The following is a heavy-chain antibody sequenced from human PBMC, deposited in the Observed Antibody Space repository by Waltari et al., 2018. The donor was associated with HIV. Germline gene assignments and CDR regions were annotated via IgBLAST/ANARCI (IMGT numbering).Heavy chain of an antibody. CDR3: ASIRGATNLAPSMDV. V-gene: IGHV4-34*01. Sequence: QVQLQQWGAGLLKPSETLSLTCAVYGGSFSGYYWSWIRQPPGKGLEWIGEINHSGSTNYNPSLKSRVTISVDTSKNQFSLKLSSVTAADTAVYYCASIRGATNLAPSMDVWGQGTTVTVSS. J-gene: IGHJ6*02. CDR2: INHSGST. D-gene: IGHD1-26*01. CDR1: GGSFSGYY.